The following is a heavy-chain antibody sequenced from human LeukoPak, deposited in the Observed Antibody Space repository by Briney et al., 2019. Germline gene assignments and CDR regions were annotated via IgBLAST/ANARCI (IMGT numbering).Heavy chain of an antibody. CDR3: ARGGAGGPYGHYERGFDY. CDR1: GGSISSGGYS. CDR2: IYQSGST. D-gene: IGHD4-17*01. Sequence: PSETLSLTCAVSGGSISSGGYSWSWIRQPPGKGLEWIGYIYQSGSTYYNPSLKSRVTISVHRSKNQFSPKLSSVTAADTAVYYCARGGAGGPYGHYERGFDYWGHGTLVTVSS. J-gene: IGHJ4*01. V-gene: IGHV4-30-2*01.